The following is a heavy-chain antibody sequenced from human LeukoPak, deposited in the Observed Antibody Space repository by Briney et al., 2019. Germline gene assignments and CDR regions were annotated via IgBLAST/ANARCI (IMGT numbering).Heavy chain of an antibody. D-gene: IGHD2-2*01. V-gene: IGHV3-53*01. CDR1: GFTVSSYY. J-gene: IGHJ6*03. CDR3: ARDRGIYCSSTSCPYSYYYYMDV. Sequence: GGSLRLSCAASGFTVSSYYMSWVRQAPGKGLEWASVIYSGGSTYYADSVKGRLTISRDNSKNTLYLQMNSLRAEDTAVYYCARDRGIYCSSTSCPYSYYYYMDVWGKGTTVTVSS. CDR2: IYSGGST.